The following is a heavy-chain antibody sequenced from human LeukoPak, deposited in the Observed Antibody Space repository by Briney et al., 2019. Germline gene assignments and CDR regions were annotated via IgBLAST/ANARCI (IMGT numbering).Heavy chain of an antibody. CDR2: IYYSGST. CDR1: GGSISSYY. CDR3: ARSLNYRKGFYYYYMDV. Sequence: KTSETLSLTCTVSGGSISSYYWSWIRQPPGKGLEWIGYIYYSGSTNYNPSLKSRVTISVDTSKNQFSLKLSSVTAADTAVYYCARSLNYRKGFYYYYMDVWGKGTTVTVSS. V-gene: IGHV4-59*01. J-gene: IGHJ6*03. D-gene: IGHD1-7*01.